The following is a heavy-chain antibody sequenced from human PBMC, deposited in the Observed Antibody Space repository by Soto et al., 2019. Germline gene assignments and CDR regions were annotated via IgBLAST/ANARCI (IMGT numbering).Heavy chain of an antibody. J-gene: IGHJ5*02. V-gene: IGHV4-59*01. D-gene: IGHD6-6*01. CDR3: ARFSIAARRVDP. CDR1: GGSISSYY. Sequence: SETLSLTCTVSGGSISSYYWSWIRQPPGKGLEWIGYIYYSGSTNYNPSLKSRVTISVDTSKNQFSLKLSSVTAADTAVYYCARFSIAARRVDPWGQGTLVTVSS. CDR2: IYYSGST.